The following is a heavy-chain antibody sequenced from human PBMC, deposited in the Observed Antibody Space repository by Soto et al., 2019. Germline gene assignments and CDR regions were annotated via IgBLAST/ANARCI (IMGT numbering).Heavy chain of an antibody. CDR2: ISFSGNTI. D-gene: IGHD5-18*01. CDR3: ARGLDPLQYSDY. V-gene: IGHV3-48*02. Sequence: VQLVESGGGLVQPGGSLRLSCAASGFTFDDYGMNWVRQAPGKRLEWVSFISFSGNTIYYADSVRGRFTISRDNAKSTLFLQMNSLRDDDTATYYCARGLDPLQYSDYWGRGTLVTVSS. J-gene: IGHJ4*02. CDR1: GFTFDDYG.